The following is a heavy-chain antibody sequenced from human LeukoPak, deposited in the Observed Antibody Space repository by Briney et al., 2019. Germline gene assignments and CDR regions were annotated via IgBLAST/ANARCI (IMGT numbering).Heavy chain of an antibody. CDR1: GFTFSSYG. CDR3: AKDLIAVAGPTGDY. V-gene: IGHV3-30*02. CDR2: IRYDGSNK. J-gene: IGHJ4*02. D-gene: IGHD6-19*01. Sequence: GGSLILSCAASGFTFSSYGMHWVRQAPGKGLEWVAFIRYDGSNKYYADSVKGRFTISRDNSKNTLYLQMNSLRAEDTAVYYCAKDLIAVAGPTGDYWGQGTLVTVSS.